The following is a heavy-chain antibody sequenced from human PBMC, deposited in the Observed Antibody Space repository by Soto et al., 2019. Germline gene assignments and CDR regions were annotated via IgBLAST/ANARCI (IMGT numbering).Heavy chain of an antibody. CDR3: ARVFLDSSGYYLRGYYFDY. CDR2: INAGNGNT. CDR1: GYTFTSYA. V-gene: IGHV1-3*01. J-gene: IGHJ4*02. D-gene: IGHD3-22*01. Sequence: ASVKVSCKASGYTFTSYAMHWVRQAPGQRLEWMGWINAGNGNTKYSQKFQGRVTITADESTSTAYMELSSLRSEDTAVYYCARVFLDSSGYYLRGYYFDYWGQGTLVTVSS.